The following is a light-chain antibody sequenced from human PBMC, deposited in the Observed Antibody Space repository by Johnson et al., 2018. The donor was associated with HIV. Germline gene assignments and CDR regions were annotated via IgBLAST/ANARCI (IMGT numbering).Light chain of an antibody. CDR3: GTWDSSLSPGGV. CDR1: SSNIGNNY. V-gene: IGLV1-51*01. CDR2: DNN. Sequence: QSLLTQPPSVSAAPGQKVTISCSGSSSNIGNNYVSWYQQLPGTAPKLLIYDNNKRPSGIPDRFSGSKSGTSATLGITGLQTGDEADYYCGTWDSSLSPGGVFGTGTRVTVL. J-gene: IGLJ1*01.